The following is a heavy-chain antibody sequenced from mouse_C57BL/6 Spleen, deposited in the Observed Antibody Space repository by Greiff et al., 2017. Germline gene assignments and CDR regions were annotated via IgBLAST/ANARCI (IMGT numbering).Heavy chain of an antibody. Sequence: VQLQQSGAELVRPGASVTLSCKASGYTFTDYAMHWVKQTPVHGLEWIGAIDPETGGTAYNQKFKGKAILTADKSSSTAYMELRSLTSEDSAVYYCTRDYGSSPDYYAMDYWGQGTSVTVSA. CDR1: GYTFTDYA. V-gene: IGHV1-15*01. D-gene: IGHD1-1*01. CDR2: IDPETGGT. J-gene: IGHJ4*01. CDR3: TRDYGSSPDYYAMDY.